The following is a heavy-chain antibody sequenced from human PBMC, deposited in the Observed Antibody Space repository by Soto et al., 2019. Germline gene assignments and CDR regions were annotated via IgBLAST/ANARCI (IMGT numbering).Heavy chain of an antibody. CDR2: IYYSGST. CDR1: GGSISSYY. D-gene: IGHD1-1*01. J-gene: IGHJ4*02. Sequence: SETLSLTCTVSGGSISSYYWSWIRQPPGKGLEWIGYIYYSGSTNYNPSLKSRVTISVDTSKNQFSLKLSSVTAADTAVYYCARDLELAGPSVLDYGGQGTLVTVSS. V-gene: IGHV4-59*01. CDR3: ARDLELAGPSVLDY.